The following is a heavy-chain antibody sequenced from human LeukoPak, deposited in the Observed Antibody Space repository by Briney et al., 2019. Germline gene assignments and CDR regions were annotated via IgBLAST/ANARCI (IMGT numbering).Heavy chain of an antibody. Sequence: PSQTLSFTCTVSGGSISSGSYYWSWIRQPAGKGLEWIGRIYTSGSTNYNPSLKSRVTISVDTSKNQFSLKLSSVTAADTAVYYCARSHSSSWLSPLTTDYGMDVWGQGTTVTVSS. D-gene: IGHD6-13*01. CDR2: IYTSGST. J-gene: IGHJ6*02. CDR3: ARSHSSSWLSPLTTDYGMDV. V-gene: IGHV4-61*02. CDR1: GGSISSGSYY.